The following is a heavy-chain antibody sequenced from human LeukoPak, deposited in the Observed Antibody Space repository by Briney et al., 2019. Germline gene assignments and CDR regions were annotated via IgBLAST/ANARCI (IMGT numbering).Heavy chain of an antibody. CDR2: INPNSGGT. V-gene: IGHV1-2*02. CDR3: ARDYHYYDSSGYYMDY. J-gene: IGHJ4*02. Sequence: GASVRVSCKASGYTFTGYYMHWVRQAPGQGLEWMGWINPNSGGTNYAQKFQGRVTMTRDTSISTAYMELSRLRSDDTAVYYCARDYHYYDSSGYYMDYWGQGTLVTVSS. CDR1: GYTFTGYY. D-gene: IGHD3-22*01.